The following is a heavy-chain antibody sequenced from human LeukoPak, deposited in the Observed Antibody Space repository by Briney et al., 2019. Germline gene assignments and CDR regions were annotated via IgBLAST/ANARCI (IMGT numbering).Heavy chain of an antibody. Sequence: EXXXXSCKGSGCSFTSYWIGWVRPMPGKGVEWMGIIYPGDSDTRYSPSFQGQVTISADKSNSTAYLQWRSLKASDTAMYYCARPQVAAAGTTAFDIWGQGTMVTVSS. J-gene: IGHJ3*02. CDR2: IYPGDSDT. CDR1: GCSFTSYW. CDR3: ARPQVAAAGTTAFDI. D-gene: IGHD6-13*01. V-gene: IGHV5-51*01.